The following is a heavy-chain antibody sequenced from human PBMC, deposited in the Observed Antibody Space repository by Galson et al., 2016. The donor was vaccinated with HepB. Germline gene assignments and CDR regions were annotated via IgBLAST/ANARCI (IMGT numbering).Heavy chain of an antibody. CDR1: GYSFASYW. J-gene: IGHJ6*02. D-gene: IGHD3-10*01. Sequence: QSGAEVKKPGESLKISCKGSGYSFASYWIGWVRQMPGKGLEYMGITFPGDSDTTYSPSFQGQVTISVDKSISTAYLQWSSLEASDTAMYYCTRLRFFSAANYFYGMDVWGQGTTVTASS. CDR2: TFPGDSDT. V-gene: IGHV5-51*01. CDR3: TRLRFFSAANYFYGMDV.